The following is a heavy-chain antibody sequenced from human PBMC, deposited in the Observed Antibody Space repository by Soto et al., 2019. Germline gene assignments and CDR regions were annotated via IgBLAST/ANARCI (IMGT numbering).Heavy chain of an antibody. Sequence: VRLVESGGGLVQPGGSLRLSCAASGFTDPRKHLSWVGQAPGKGLEWVSITDSDGTTYYTDSVKGRFTISRDNSKTTVYLQMNSLRVDDTAIYFCASDPYNNIGGDWGQGTLVTVSS. CDR1: GFTDPRKH. D-gene: IGHD1-20*01. J-gene: IGHJ4*02. V-gene: IGHV3-66*01. CDR3: ASDPYNNIGGD. CDR2: TDSDGTT.